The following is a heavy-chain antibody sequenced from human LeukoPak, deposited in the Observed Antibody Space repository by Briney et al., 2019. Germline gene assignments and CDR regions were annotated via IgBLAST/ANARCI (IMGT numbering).Heavy chain of an antibody. V-gene: IGHV3-11*01. CDR2: ISSGGSTI. J-gene: IGHJ4*02. D-gene: IGHD3-10*01. CDR1: GFTFSDYY. Sequence: PGGSLRLSCAASGFTFSDYYMSWIRQAPGKGLEWVSYISSGGSTIFYADSVKGRFTISRDNAKNSLYLQMSALRVEDTAVYYCYGSGGQANFDYWGQGTLVTVSS. CDR3: YGSGGQANFDY.